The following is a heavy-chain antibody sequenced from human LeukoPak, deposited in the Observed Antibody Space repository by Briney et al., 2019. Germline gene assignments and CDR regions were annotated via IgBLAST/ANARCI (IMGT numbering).Heavy chain of an antibody. V-gene: IGHV3-30*02. CDR1: GFTFSSYG. D-gene: IGHD1-1*01. CDR3: AKATNYYFDY. CDR2: IRYDGSNK. J-gene: IGHJ4*02. Sequence: GGSLRLSCAASGFTFSSYGMHWVRQVPGKGLEWVAFIRYDGSNKYYADSVKGRFTISRDNSKNTLYLQMNSLRAEDTAVYYCAKATNYYFDYWGQGTLVTVSS.